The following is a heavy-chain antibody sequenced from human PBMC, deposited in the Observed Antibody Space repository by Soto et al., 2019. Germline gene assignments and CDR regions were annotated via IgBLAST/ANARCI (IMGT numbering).Heavy chain of an antibody. D-gene: IGHD3-10*01. CDR3: ARSTITMVRGDWFDP. J-gene: IGHJ5*02. Sequence: SVKVSCKASGGTFSSYTISWVRQAPGQGLEWMGRIIPILGIANYAQKFQGRVTITADKSTSTAYMELSSLRSEDTAVYYCARSTITMVRGDWFDPWGQGTLVTVSS. V-gene: IGHV1-69*02. CDR2: IIPILGIA. CDR1: GGTFSSYT.